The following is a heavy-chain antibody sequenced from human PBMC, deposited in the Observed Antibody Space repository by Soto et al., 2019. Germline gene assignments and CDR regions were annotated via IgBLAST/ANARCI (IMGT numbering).Heavy chain of an antibody. Sequence: QVQLVQSGAEVKKPGASVKVSCKASRYTFTSYYFHWVRQAPGQGLEWMGMINPRGGSTNYAQNLQGRVTLTRDTSTRTVYMELSSLRSEDTAVYYCAREEVVHVTYSYGLDVWGQGTTVTVS. V-gene: IGHV1-46*04. J-gene: IGHJ6*02. D-gene: IGHD2-15*01. CDR1: RYTFTSYY. CDR3: AREEVVHVTYSYGLDV. CDR2: INPRGGST.